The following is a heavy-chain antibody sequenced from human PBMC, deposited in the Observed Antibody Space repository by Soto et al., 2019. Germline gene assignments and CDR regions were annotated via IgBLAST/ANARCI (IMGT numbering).Heavy chain of an antibody. CDR2: IYPGDSDT. D-gene: IGHD6-19*01. CDR3: ARTYPPSGWYRHSTTGFDY. Sequence: GESLKISCKGSGYSFTSYWIGWVRQMPGKGLEWMGIIYPGDSDTRYSPSFQGQVTISADKSISTAYLQWSSLKASDTAMYYCARTYPPSGWYRHSTTGFDYWGQGTLVTVSS. CDR1: GYSFTSYW. V-gene: IGHV5-51*01. J-gene: IGHJ4*02.